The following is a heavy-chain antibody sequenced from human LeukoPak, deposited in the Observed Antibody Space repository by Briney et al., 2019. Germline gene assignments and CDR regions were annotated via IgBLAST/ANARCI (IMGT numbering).Heavy chain of an antibody. Sequence: SVKVSCKASGGTFSSYAISWVRQAPGQGLEWMGGIIPIFGTANYAQKFQGRVTITADKSTSTAYMELSSLRSEDTAVYYCAREMADSTGWNSFDIWGQGTMVTVSS. CDR1: GGTFSSYA. D-gene: IGHD6-19*01. CDR2: IIPIFGTA. V-gene: IGHV1-69*06. CDR3: AREMADSTGWNSFDI. J-gene: IGHJ3*02.